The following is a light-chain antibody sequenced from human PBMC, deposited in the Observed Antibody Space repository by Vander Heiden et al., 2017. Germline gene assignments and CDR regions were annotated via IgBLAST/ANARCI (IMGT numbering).Light chain of an antibody. CDR1: QSISSY. J-gene: IGKJ2*01. V-gene: IGKV1-39*01. Sequence: DIQMTQPPSSRSASVADRVTITCRANQSISSYLDWYQQKPGKAPRLLIYDASSLPTGVPYRFSGSGSGTDFTLTISSLQPEDFAAYYCQQYYSTPYTFGQGTQLEIK. CDR2: DAS. CDR3: QQYYSTPYT.